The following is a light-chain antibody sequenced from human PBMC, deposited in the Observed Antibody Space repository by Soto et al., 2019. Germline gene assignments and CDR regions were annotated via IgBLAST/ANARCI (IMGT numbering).Light chain of an antibody. CDR2: DVS. J-gene: IGLJ2*01. CDR3: SSYTSSFTGV. V-gene: IGLV2-14*01. CDR1: SSDVGAYNY. Sequence: QSVLTQPASESGSPGQSITISCTGTSSDVGAYNYVSWYQQHPGKAPKLIIYDVSNRPSGVSNRFSGSKSGNTASLTISGLQAEDEADYYCSSYTSSFTGVFGGGTKLTVL.